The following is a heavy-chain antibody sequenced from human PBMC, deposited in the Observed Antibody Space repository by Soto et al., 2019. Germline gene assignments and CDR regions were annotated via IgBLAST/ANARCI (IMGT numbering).Heavy chain of an antibody. D-gene: IGHD4-17*01. V-gene: IGHV4-59*01. CDR1: GGSISSYY. CDR2: IYYSGST. Sequence: SETLSLTCTVSGGSISSYYWSWIRQPPGKGLEWSGYIYYSGSTNYNPSLKSRATISVDTSKNQCSLKLSSVTAADTAVYYCERADYGDYDSHYYYSYGMDVWRQGTTVTVS. CDR3: ERADYGDYDSHYYYSYGMDV. J-gene: IGHJ6*02.